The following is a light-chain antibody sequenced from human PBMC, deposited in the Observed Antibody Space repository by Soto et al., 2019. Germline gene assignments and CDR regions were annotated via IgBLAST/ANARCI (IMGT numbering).Light chain of an antibody. V-gene: IGLV7-43*01. Sequence: QAVVTQEPSLTVSPGGTVTLTCASSTGAVTSGHYPNWFQQKPGQAPRALIYSTNKKHSWTPARVSGSLLGGKAALTLSGVQPEDEAEYYCLLYYGGAQPVVFGGRTKLTVL. CDR1: TGAVTSGHY. CDR2: STN. J-gene: IGLJ2*01. CDR3: LLYYGGAQPVV.